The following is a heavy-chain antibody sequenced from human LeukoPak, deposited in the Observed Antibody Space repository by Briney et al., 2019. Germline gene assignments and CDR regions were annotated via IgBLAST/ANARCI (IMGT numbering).Heavy chain of an antibody. J-gene: IGHJ6*03. D-gene: IGHD2-8*01. V-gene: IGHV1-69*06. Sequence: SVKVSCKASGGTFSNYAISWVRQAPGQGLEWMGGIIPIFGTANYAQKFQGRVTITADKSTSTAYMELSSLRSEDTAVYYCASSRWSRDYYYYYMDVWGKGTTVTVSS. CDR3: ASSRWSRDYYYYYMDV. CDR1: GGTFSNYA. CDR2: IIPIFGTA.